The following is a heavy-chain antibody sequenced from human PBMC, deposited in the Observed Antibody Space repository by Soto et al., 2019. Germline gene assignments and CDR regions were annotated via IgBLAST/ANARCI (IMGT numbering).Heavy chain of an antibody. CDR3: ARTPGYYGDFFDY. J-gene: IGHJ4*02. V-gene: IGHV3-20*04. CDR1: GFPFDDYG. CDR2: INRHGGST. Sequence: EVQLVESGGGAVRPGGSLRLSCAASGFPFDDYGMSWVRQAPGKGLEWVSGINRHGGSTGYADSVKGRFTISRDNAKNSLHLHMNSLRAEDTAFYYCARTPGYYGDFFDYWGQGTLVTV. D-gene: IGHD4-17*01.